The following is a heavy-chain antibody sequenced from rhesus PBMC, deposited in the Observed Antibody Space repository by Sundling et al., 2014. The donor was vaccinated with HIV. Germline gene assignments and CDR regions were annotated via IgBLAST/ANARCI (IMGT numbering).Heavy chain of an antibody. V-gene: IGHV4-93*01. CDR2: MYGSGGST. Sequence: QVLLQESGPAVVKPSETLSLTCAVSGGSIRSSDWWSWIRQSPGKGLEWIGGMYGSGGSTEYNPSLKSRVTISKDTSNNQFSLKLTSVTAADTAVYYCARAKFSLLSYFDYWGQGVLVTVSS. CDR3: ARAKFSLLSYFDY. CDR1: GGSIRSSDW. J-gene: IGHJ4*01. D-gene: IGHD2-15*01.